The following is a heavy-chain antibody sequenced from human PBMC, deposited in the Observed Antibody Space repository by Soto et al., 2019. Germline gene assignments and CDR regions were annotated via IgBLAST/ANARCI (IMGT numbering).Heavy chain of an antibody. CDR1: GGPIGTYY. V-gene: IGHV4-59*08. CDR3: ARHPGYYDILTGYTTYYFDY. J-gene: IGHJ4*02. D-gene: IGHD3-9*01. CDR2: IYYGGNT. Sequence: SETLSLTCTVSGGPIGTYYWSWIRQPPGKGLEWIGYIYYGGNTDYNPSLKSRVTISLDTPKNQFSLKLSSVTAADTAVYYCARHPGYYDILTGYTTYYFDYWGQGILVTVSS.